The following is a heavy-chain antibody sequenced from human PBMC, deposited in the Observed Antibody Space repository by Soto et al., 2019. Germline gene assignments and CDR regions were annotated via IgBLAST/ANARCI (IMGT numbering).Heavy chain of an antibody. CDR1: GYTFTSYG. V-gene: IGHV1-18*01. Sequence: QVQLVQSGAEVKKPGASVKVSCKASGYTFTSYGISWVRQAPGQGLEWMGWIRAYNGNTNYAQKAXGPVTMTPAPSTSTAYMALRSLSSDDTAVYYCARDLPTMAVWGQGTTVTVSS. CDR2: IRAYNGNT. CDR3: ARDLPTMAV. J-gene: IGHJ6*02.